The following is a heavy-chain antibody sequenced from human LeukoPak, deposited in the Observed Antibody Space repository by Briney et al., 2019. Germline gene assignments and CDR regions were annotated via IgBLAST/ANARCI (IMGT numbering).Heavy chain of an antibody. CDR2: ISLGSSTM. V-gene: IGHV3-48*02. Sequence: SGGSLRLSCAASGFTFSSFTMNWARQVPGKELEWVSYISLGSSTMFYADSVKGRFTISRDNATNSLYLQMNSLRDDDTAVYYCARVGNGRSWDYWGQGTLVSVSS. CDR1: GFTFSSFT. D-gene: IGHD2-15*01. CDR3: ARVGNGRSWDY. J-gene: IGHJ4*02.